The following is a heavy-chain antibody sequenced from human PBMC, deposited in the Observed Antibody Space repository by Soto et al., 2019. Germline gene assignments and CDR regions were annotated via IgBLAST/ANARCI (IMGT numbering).Heavy chain of an antibody. D-gene: IGHD2-15*01. CDR3: AKADLPRSSYFDY. J-gene: IGHJ4*02. CDR2: ISYDGSNK. V-gene: IGHV3-30*18. CDR1: GFTFSSYG. Sequence: GGSLRLSCAASGFTFSSYGMHWVRQAPGKGLEWVAVISYDGSNKYYADSVKGRFTISRDNSKNTLYPQMNSLRAEDTAVYYCAKADLPRSSYFDYWGQGTLVTVSS.